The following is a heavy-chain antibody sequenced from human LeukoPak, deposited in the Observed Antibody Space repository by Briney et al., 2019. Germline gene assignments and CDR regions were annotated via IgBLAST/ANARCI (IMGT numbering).Heavy chain of an antibody. D-gene: IGHD6-6*01. V-gene: IGHV3-7*01. Sequence: GGSLRLSCAASGFTFSSYWMSWVRQAPGKGLEWVANIKQDGSEKYYVDSVKGRFTISRDNAKNSLYLRMNSLRAEDTAVYYCARAGSSSPRSGGYYYYYMDVWGKGTTVTVSS. CDR3: ARAGSSSPRSGGYYYYYMDV. CDR1: GFTFSSYW. J-gene: IGHJ6*03. CDR2: IKQDGSEK.